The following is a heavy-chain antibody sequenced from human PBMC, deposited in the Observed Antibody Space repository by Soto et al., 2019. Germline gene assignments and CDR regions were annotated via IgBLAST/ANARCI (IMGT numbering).Heavy chain of an antibody. CDR3: AREGIFGVVMPYFDY. D-gene: IGHD3-3*01. Sequence: SQPLSLTCVISGDSVSSNSAAWNWIRQSPSRGLEWLGRTYYRSKWYNDYAVSVKSRITINPDTSKNQFSLQLNSVTPEDAAVYYCAREGIFGVVMPYFDYWGQGTLVTVSS. CDR1: GDSVSSNSAA. V-gene: IGHV6-1*01. J-gene: IGHJ4*02. CDR2: TYYRSKWYN.